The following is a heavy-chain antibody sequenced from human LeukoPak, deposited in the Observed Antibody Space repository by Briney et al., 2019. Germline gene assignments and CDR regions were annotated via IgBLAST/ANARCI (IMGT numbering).Heavy chain of an antibody. CDR3: ARARDYGDYRWFDP. D-gene: IGHD4-17*01. J-gene: IGHJ5*02. V-gene: IGHV3-11*01. Sequence: GGSLRPSCAASGFTFSDYYMSWIRQAPGKGLEWVSYISSSGSTIYYADSVKGRFTISRDNAKNSLYLQMNSLRAEDTAVYYCARARDYGDYRWFDPWGQGTLVTVSS. CDR1: GFTFSDYY. CDR2: ISSSGSTI.